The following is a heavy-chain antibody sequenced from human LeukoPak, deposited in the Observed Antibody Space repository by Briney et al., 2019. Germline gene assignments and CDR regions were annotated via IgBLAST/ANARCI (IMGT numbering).Heavy chain of an antibody. Sequence: PGGSLRLSCAASGFTFSNAWMSWVRQAPGKGLEWVGRIKSKTDGGTTDYAAPVKGRFTISRDDSKNTLYLQMNSLKTEDTAVYYCTTDPEVTTVTPFDYWGQGTLVTVSS. CDR2: IKSKTDGGTT. J-gene: IGHJ4*02. CDR1: GFTFSNAW. D-gene: IGHD4-17*01. V-gene: IGHV3-15*01. CDR3: TTDPEVTTVTPFDY.